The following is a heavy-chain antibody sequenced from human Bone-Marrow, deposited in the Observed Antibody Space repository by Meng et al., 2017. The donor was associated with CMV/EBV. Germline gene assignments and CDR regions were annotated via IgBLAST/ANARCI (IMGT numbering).Heavy chain of an antibody. Sequence: GESLKISCAGSGFTFSSYGMHWVRQAPGKGLEWVAFIRYDGNIKYYADSVKGRFTLSRDNSKTTLYLQMNSLRPEDTAIYYCAKIAGDCGGDCYNDFWGQGTLVPVSS. CDR3: AKIAGDCGGDCYNDF. D-gene: IGHD2-21*01. CDR1: GFTFSSYG. CDR2: IRYDGNIK. J-gene: IGHJ4*02. V-gene: IGHV3-30*02.